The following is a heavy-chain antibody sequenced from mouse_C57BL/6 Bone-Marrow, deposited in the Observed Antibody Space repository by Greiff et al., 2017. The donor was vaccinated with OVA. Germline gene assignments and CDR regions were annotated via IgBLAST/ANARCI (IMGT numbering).Heavy chain of an antibody. CDR1: GYTFTSYG. V-gene: IGHV1-81*01. CDR2: IYPRSGNT. CDR3: ASLRSAWFAY. Sequence: QVQLQQSGAELARPGASVKLSCKASGYTFTSYGISWVKQRTGQGLEWIGEIYPRSGNTYYNEKFKGKATLTADKSSSTAYMELRSLPSEDSAVSFCASLRSAWFAYWGQGTLVTVSA. J-gene: IGHJ3*01.